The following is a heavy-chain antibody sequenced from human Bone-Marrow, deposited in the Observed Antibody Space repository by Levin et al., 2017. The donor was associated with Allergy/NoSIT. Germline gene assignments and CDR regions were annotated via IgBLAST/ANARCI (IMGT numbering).Heavy chain of an antibody. D-gene: IGHD3-22*01. V-gene: IGHV3-7*01. J-gene: IGHJ4*02. Sequence: GGSLRLSCAASGFTFSSYWMSWVRQAPGKGLEWVANIKQDGSEKYYVDSVKGRFTISRDNAKNSLYLQMNSLRAEDTAVYYCAREGYYDSSGYWRYWGQGTLVTVSS. CDR2: IKQDGSEK. CDR1: GFTFSSYW. CDR3: AREGYYDSSGYWRY.